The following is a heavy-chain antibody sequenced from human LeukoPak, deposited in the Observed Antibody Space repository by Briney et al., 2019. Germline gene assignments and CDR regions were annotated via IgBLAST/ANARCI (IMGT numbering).Heavy chain of an antibody. CDR1: GGTFSDYI. J-gene: IGHJ4*02. CDR2: IIPFHGTS. Sequence: SVKVSCKASGGTFSDYIISWVRQAPGQGLEWMGGIIPFHGTSKKTPKYQERVTITADESTSTAYMEMSSLRSEDTAVYYCATYDILTGFEYWGQGTLVTVSS. V-gene: IGHV1-69*13. D-gene: IGHD3-9*01. CDR3: ATYDILTGFEY.